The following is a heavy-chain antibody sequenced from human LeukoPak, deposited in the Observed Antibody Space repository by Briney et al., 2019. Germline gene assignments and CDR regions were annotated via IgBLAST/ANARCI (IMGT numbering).Heavy chain of an antibody. CDR2: IYYSGST. CDR3: ARDQWDQLTGFDY. V-gene: IGHV4-59*01. CDR1: GGSISSYY. D-gene: IGHD1-26*01. Sequence: SETLSLTCTVSGGSISSYYWSWIRQPPGKGLEWIGYIYYSGSTNYNPSLMSRVTISVDTSKNQFSLKLSSVTAADTAVYYCARDQWDQLTGFDYWGQGTLVTVSS. J-gene: IGHJ4*02.